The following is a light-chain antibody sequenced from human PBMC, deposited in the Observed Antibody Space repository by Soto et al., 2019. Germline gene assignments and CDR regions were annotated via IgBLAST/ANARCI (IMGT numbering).Light chain of an antibody. Sequence: DIQMTQSPSSLSASVGDRVTITCRASQTITTYLNWYQQKPGKAPGLLMYAASSLHSGVPSRFSGSGSGTDFTLTISSLQPEDFATYYCQQSHSYPMTFGPGTTVDIK. CDR3: QQSHSYPMT. CDR2: AAS. J-gene: IGKJ3*01. V-gene: IGKV1-39*01. CDR1: QTITTY.